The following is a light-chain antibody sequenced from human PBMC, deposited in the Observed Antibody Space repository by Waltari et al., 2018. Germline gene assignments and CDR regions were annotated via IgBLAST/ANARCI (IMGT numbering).Light chain of an antibody. Sequence: DVQMTQSPSSLSASVGDTVTITCRASQTISRYLNWYQQQPGKAPKRLIYAATTLQSEVPSRFTGSGSGTDFTLTISSVQPEDFATYYCQQSYSTPRTFGQGTKLEIK. CDR1: QTISRY. J-gene: IGKJ2*01. CDR2: AAT. CDR3: QQSYSTPRT. V-gene: IGKV1-39*01.